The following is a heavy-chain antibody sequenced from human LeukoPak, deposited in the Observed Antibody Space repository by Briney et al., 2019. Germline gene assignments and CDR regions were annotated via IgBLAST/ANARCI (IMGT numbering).Heavy chain of an antibody. D-gene: IGHD3-3*02. Sequence: PGGSLRLSCAASGFSFSTYEMSWVRQAPGKGPEWVSSISESGGRTYYADSVTGRFTISRDNSRRTLYLQMNSLRAVDTAVYYCTRGSHLDVWGQGTMVTVSS. CDR2: ISESGGRT. V-gene: IGHV3-23*01. CDR1: GFSFSTYE. CDR3: TRGSHLDV. J-gene: IGHJ6*02.